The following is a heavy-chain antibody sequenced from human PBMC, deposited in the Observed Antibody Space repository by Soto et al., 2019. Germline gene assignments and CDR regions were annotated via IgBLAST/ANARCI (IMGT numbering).Heavy chain of an antibody. Sequence: ASXKVSCKASGYIFVNYGIAWVRQAPGQGLEWMGWISPYTGNTHSATKVQGRLTMTTDTSTSTAYMDLGSLTSDDTAVYYCVMVDNYVTPTPQDVWGQGTTVTVSS. D-gene: IGHD3-16*01. J-gene: IGHJ6*02. CDR2: ISPYTGNT. CDR1: GYIFVNYG. CDR3: VMVDNYVTPTPQDV. V-gene: IGHV1-18*01.